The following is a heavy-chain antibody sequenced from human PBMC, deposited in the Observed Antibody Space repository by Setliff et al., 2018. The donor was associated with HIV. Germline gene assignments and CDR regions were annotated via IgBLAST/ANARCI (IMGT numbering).Heavy chain of an antibody. J-gene: IGHJ6*03. V-gene: IGHV1-8*01. CDR1: GYTSTSYD. D-gene: IGHD2-15*01. CDR3: ARTRSGGSSVYYYYYMDV. Sequence: ASVKVSCKASGYTSTSYDINWVRQATGQGLEWMGWMNPDSGNTGSAQNFQGRLTITWNTSISTAYMELGSLGFDDTAVYFCARTRSGGSSVYYYYYMDVWGEGTAVTVSS. CDR2: MNPDSGNT.